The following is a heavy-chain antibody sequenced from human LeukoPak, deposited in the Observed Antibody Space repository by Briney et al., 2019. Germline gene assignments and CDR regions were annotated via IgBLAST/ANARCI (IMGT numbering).Heavy chain of an antibody. CDR1: GVSITSSSYY. D-gene: IGHD1-1*01. Sequence: PSETLSLTCAVSGVSITSSSYYWGWLRQPPGKGLEWIGSFYYSGNTYYNPPLKSRVTISVDTSKNQFSLKLSSVTAADTALYYCVRGEVERPRLLNFDYWGQGILVTVSS. CDR3: VRGEVERPRLLNFDY. CDR2: FYYSGNT. J-gene: IGHJ4*02. V-gene: IGHV4-39*07.